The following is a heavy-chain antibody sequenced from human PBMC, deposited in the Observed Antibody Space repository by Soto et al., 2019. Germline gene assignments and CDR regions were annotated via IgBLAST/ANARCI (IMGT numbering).Heavy chain of an antibody. Sequence: QLQLQESGPGLVKPSETLSLTCTVSGGSISSSSYYWGWIRQPPGKGLEWIGSIYYSGSTYYNPSLKSRVTIPVDTAKNQFSLKLSSVTAADTAVYYCARHSGIVGATEHYFDYWGQGTLVTVSS. CDR1: GGSISSSSYY. D-gene: IGHD1-26*01. V-gene: IGHV4-39*01. J-gene: IGHJ4*02. CDR2: IYYSGST. CDR3: ARHSGIVGATEHYFDY.